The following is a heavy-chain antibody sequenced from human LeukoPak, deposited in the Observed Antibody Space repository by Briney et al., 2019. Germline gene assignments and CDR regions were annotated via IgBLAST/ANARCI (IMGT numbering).Heavy chain of an antibody. D-gene: IGHD6-6*01. J-gene: IGHJ6*02. Sequence: PGGSLRLSCAASGFTFSSYAMHWVRQAPGKGLEYVSAISSNGGSTYYADSVKGRFTISRDNSKNTLYLQMSSTRAEDTAVYYCVKDPIRAAREYYYYYGMDVWGQGTTVTVSS. V-gene: IGHV3-64D*06. CDR3: VKDPIRAAREYYYYYGMDV. CDR2: ISSNGGST. CDR1: GFTFSSYA.